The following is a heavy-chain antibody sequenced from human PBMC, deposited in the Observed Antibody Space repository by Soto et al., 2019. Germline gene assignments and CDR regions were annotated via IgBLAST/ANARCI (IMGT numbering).Heavy chain of an antibody. CDR1: GFTLSDYW. Sequence: EVQLVESGGGLVQPGGSLRLSCAASGFTLSDYWMSWVRQAPGKGLEWVANVKKDGSDKYYVDSVKGRFTISRDNAKNSLYLQMNSLRAEDTAVYYCARAGGNFDPWGQGTLVTVSS. V-gene: IGHV3-7*04. CDR2: VKKDGSDK. CDR3: ARAGGNFDP. D-gene: IGHD3-16*01. J-gene: IGHJ5*02.